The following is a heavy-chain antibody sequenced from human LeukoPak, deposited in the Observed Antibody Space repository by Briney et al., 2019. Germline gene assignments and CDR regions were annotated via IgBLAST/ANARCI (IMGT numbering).Heavy chain of an antibody. V-gene: IGHV3-48*01. CDR3: ARAAAAVRDSSYYYYMDV. Sequence: GGSLRLSCAASGFTFSSYSMNWVRQAPGKGLEWVSYISSSTSTIYYADSVKGRFTISRDNAKNSLYLQMNSLRAEDTAVYYCARAAAAVRDSSYYYYMDVWGKGTTVTVSS. CDR1: GFTFSSYS. D-gene: IGHD6-19*01. CDR2: ISSSTSTI. J-gene: IGHJ6*03.